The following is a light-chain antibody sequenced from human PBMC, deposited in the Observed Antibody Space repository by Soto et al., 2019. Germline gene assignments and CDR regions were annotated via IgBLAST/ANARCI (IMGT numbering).Light chain of an antibody. CDR1: SRDVGGY. J-gene: IGLJ2*01. CDR3: RSYTSSNTVV. CDR2: EVS. V-gene: IGLV2-14*01. Sequence: QSVLTQPASVSGSTGQSITISCTGTSRDVGGYVSWYQQHPGKAPKLMIYEVSNRPSGVSNRFSGSKSGNTASLTISGLQAEDVADYYCRSYTSSNTVVFGGGTQLTVL.